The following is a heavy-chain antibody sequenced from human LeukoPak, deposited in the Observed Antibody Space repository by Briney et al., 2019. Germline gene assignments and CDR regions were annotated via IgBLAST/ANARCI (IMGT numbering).Heavy chain of an antibody. V-gene: IGHV3-23*01. Sequence: GGSLRLSCAASGFTFSSYAMNWVRQAPGKGLEWVSDISGSGGSTYYADSVKGRFTISRDNSKNTLYLQMNSLRAEDTAVYYCAKGNDFWSGCLDYWGQGTLVTVSS. D-gene: IGHD3-3*01. J-gene: IGHJ4*02. CDR1: GFTFSSYA. CDR2: ISGSGGST. CDR3: AKGNDFWSGCLDY.